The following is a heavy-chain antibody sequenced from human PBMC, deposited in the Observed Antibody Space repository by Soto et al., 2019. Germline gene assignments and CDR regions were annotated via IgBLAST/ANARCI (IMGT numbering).Heavy chain of an antibody. CDR1: GYSFTSYW. J-gene: IGHJ6*03. D-gene: IGHD3-10*01. CDR3: ARLPYYYGSGSYFHYYYYMDV. Sequence: GESLKISCKGSGYSFTSYWIGWVRQMPGKGLEWMGIIYPGDSDTRYSPSFQGQVTISADKSISTAYLQWSSLKASDTAMYYCARLPYYYGSGSYFHYYYYMDVWGKGTTVTVSS. V-gene: IGHV5-51*01. CDR2: IYPGDSDT.